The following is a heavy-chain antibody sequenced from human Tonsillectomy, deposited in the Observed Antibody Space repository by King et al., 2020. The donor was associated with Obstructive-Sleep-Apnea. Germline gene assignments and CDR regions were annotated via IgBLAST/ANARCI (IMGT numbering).Heavy chain of an antibody. CDR3: ARTDIVVVVAANGFDY. Sequence: QLVQSGAEVKKPGASVKVSCKASGYTFTSYYMHWVRQAPGQGLEWMGIINPSGGSTSYAQKFQGRVTMTRDTSTSTVYMELSSLRSEDTAVYYCARTDIVVVVAANGFDYWGQGTLVTVSS. J-gene: IGHJ4*02. V-gene: IGHV1-46*01. CDR1: GYTFTSYY. D-gene: IGHD2-15*01. CDR2: INPSGGST.